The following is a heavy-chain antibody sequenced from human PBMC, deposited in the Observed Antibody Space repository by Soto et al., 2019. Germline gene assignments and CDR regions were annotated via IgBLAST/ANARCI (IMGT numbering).Heavy chain of an antibody. V-gene: IGHV1-3*01. CDR2: INAANGAT. J-gene: IGHJ4*02. CDR1: GYTFTAYT. Sequence: QVQFVQSGAEVKKPGASVKVSCKASGYTFTAYTIHWVRQAPGQSLEWMGWINAANGATKYSEKFQGRVTTTRDTSVRTAYMDLSSLSSKDTAVYFCARVSFETSGFADYWGQGTLVTVSS. CDR3: ARVSFETSGFADY. D-gene: IGHD6-25*01.